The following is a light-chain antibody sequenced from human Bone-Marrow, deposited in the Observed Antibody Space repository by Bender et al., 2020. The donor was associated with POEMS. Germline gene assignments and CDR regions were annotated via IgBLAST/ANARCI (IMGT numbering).Light chain of an antibody. CDR3: NSYTTTGALGV. J-gene: IGLJ3*02. CDR2: DVS. Sequence: QSALTQPRSVSGSPGQSVTISCTGTSRDVGGYTYVSWYQQHPGKAPKLMIYDVSKRPSGVPDRFSGSKSGNTASLTISGLQAADEAYYYCNSYTTTGALGVFGGGTRLTVL. CDR1: SRDVGGYTY. V-gene: IGLV2-11*01.